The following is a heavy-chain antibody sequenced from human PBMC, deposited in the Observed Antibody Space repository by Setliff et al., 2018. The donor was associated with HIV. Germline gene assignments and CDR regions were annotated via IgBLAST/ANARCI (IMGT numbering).Heavy chain of an antibody. D-gene: IGHD1-26*01. Sequence: GASVKVSCKVSGYTLTELSMHWVRQAPGKGPEWMGGFDPEDGETIYAQKFQGRVTMTEDTSTDTAYMELSSLRSEDTAVYYCATDPSDGARWQQIDYWGQGTLVTVSS. V-gene: IGHV1-24*01. CDR3: ATDPSDGARWQQIDY. CDR2: FDPEDGET. CDR1: GYTLTELS. J-gene: IGHJ4*02.